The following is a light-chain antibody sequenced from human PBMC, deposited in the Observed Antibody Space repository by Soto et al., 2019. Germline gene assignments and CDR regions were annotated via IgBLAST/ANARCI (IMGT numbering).Light chain of an antibody. V-gene: IGKV3-15*01. CDR1: QSVSSN. Sequence: EIMMTQSPGTLSASPGERATLSCRASQSVSSNLAWYQQKPGQAPRLLIYAVSTRATGIPARFSGSGSGTEFTLTISSLQSEDFAVYYCQQYNKWPLTFGQGTKLEIQ. J-gene: IGKJ1*01. CDR2: AVS. CDR3: QQYNKWPLT.